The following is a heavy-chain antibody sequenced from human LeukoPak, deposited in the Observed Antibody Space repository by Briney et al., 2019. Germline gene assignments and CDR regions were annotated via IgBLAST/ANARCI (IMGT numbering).Heavy chain of an antibody. CDR1: GGSISSGSYY. D-gene: IGHD5-18*01. V-gene: IGHV4-61*02. Sequence: SETLSLTYTVSGGSISSGSYYWSWIRQPAGKGLEWIGRLYTSGSTNYTPSLKSRVTISVDTSKNQFYMKLSSVTAADTAVYYCARDASIHAFQHWGQGTLVTDSS. CDR3: ARDASIHAFQH. CDR2: LYTSGST. J-gene: IGHJ1*01.